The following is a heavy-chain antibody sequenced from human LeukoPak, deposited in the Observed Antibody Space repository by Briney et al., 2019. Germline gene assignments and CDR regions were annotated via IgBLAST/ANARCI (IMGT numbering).Heavy chain of an antibody. Sequence: GGSLRLPCAASGFTFDDYAMHWVRQAPGKGLEWVSGISWNSGSIGYADSVKGRFTISRDNAKNSLYLQMNSLRTEDTALYYCAKDMGSIVGAPGSWGQGTLVTVSS. CDR2: ISWNSGSI. D-gene: IGHD1-26*01. CDR1: GFTFDDYA. J-gene: IGHJ5*02. V-gene: IGHV3-9*01. CDR3: AKDMGSIVGAPGS.